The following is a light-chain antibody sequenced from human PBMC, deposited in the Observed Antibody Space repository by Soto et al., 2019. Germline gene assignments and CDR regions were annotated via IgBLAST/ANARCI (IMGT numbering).Light chain of an antibody. CDR1: NFNIGNNY. V-gene: IGLV1-51*01. J-gene: IGLJ3*02. CDR3: GTWDSSLSIWV. Sequence: QSVLTQPPSVSAAPGQKVTISCSGSNFNIGNNYVSWYQQLPRTAPKLLIYDNNKRPSGIPDRFSGSKSGTSATLGITGLQTGDEADYYCGTWDSSLSIWVFGGGTKLTVL. CDR2: DNN.